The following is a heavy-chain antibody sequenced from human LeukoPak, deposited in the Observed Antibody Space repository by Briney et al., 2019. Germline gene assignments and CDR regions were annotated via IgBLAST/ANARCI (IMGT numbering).Heavy chain of an antibody. CDR1: GGSISSYY. V-gene: IGHV4-59*01. D-gene: IGHD3-10*01. Sequence: SETLSLTCTVSGGSISSYYWSWIRQPPGKGLEWIGYIYYSGSTNYNPSLKSRVTISVDTSKNQFSLKLSSVTAADTAVYYCASSYGSGSYYLNYYYYMDVWGKGTTVTVYS. J-gene: IGHJ6*03. CDR2: IYYSGST. CDR3: ASSYGSGSYYLNYYYYMDV.